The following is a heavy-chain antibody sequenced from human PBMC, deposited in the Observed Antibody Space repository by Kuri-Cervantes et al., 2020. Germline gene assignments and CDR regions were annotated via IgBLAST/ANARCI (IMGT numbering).Heavy chain of an antibody. CDR3: ARPSLPAAIDYFDY. CDR2: IYYSGKT. Sequence: SETMSLTCTVSGGSISSSSSYWGWIRQPPGKGLEWIGRIYYSGKTYYNPSLKSRVTISVDTSKNQFSLKLSSVTAADTAVYYCARPSLPAAIDYFDYWGQGTLVTVSS. V-gene: IGHV4-39*07. CDR1: GGSISSSSSY. J-gene: IGHJ4*02. D-gene: IGHD2-2*01.